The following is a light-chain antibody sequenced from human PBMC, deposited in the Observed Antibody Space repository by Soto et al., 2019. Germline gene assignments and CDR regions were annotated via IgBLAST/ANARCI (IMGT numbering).Light chain of an antibody. V-gene: IGKV3-11*01. CDR2: DAS. CDR3: QQRRNWPPYT. Sequence: EIVLTQSPATLSLSPGERATLSCRASQSVSSYLAWYQKKPGQAPRLLIYDASNRATGIPARFSGSGSGTEFTLTISSLEPEDFAVYYCQQRRNWPPYTFGQGTKVEIK. CDR1: QSVSSY. J-gene: IGKJ2*01.